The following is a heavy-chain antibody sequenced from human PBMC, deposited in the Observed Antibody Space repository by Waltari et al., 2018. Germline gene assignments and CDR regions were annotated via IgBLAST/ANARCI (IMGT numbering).Heavy chain of an antibody. CDR2: INHSGST. J-gene: IGHJ4*02. CDR1: GGSFSGYY. CDR3: ARTRVFVFVVPAARYYFDY. V-gene: IGHV4-34*01. D-gene: IGHD2-2*01. Sequence: QVQLQQWGAGLLKPSETLSLTCSVYGGSFSGYYWSWIRQPPGKGLEWIGEINHSGSTNYNPSSESRGTKSVDTSKTQFSLKLSSVTVADTAVYYCARTRVFVFVVPAARYYFDYWGQGTLVTVSS.